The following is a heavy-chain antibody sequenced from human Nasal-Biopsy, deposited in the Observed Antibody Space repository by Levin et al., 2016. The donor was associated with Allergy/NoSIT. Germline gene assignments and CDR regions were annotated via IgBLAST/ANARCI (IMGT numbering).Heavy chain of an antibody. Sequence: GESLKISCAGSGLTLTSHTLHWVRQAPGKRLEWVSGITSGSTFVYYADSVKGRFTTSRDNAKTSLFLQMNSLRGEDTAVYYCARESALAMSGAFDLWGQGTLVTVSS. V-gene: IGHV3-21*01. D-gene: IGHD3-3*02. J-gene: IGHJ5*02. CDR1: GLTLTSHT. CDR2: ITSGSTFV. CDR3: ARESALAMSGAFDL.